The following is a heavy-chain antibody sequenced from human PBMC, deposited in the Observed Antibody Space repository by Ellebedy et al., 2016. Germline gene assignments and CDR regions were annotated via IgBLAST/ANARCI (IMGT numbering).Heavy chain of an antibody. V-gene: IGHV3-23*01. CDR3: YYGHYSGY. D-gene: IGHD4-17*01. Sequence: GGSLRLXFVASGFTFRNFFMSWVRQAPGGGLEWTSTISGDGDTTFSADSVKGRFTISRDNSRYTLYLQRDSLRAADTAVYYCYYGHYSGYWGQGTLVTVSS. CDR2: ISGDGDTT. CDR1: GFTFRNFF. J-gene: IGHJ4*02.